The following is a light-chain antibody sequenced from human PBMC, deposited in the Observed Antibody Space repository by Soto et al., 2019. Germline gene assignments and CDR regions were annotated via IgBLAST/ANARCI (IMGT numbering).Light chain of an antibody. CDR2: DAS. CDR1: QSVSSY. J-gene: IGKJ1*01. Sequence: EGVLTQSPATLSLSPGERATLSCRASQSVSSYLAWYQQKPGQAPRLLIYDASHRATGIPARFSGSGSGTDFTLTISSLEPEDFAVYYCQQRGNWPWTFGQGTKVDIK. V-gene: IGKV3-11*01. CDR3: QQRGNWPWT.